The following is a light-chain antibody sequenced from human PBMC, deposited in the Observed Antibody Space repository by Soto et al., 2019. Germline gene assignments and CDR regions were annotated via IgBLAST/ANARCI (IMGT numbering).Light chain of an antibody. Sequence: ELVLTQSPGTLSLSPGERATLSCRASQSVTKYLAWHQQKPGQAPRLLIYNATNRATDIPARFSGSGSGTDFTLTISSLLSEDFAVYYCHQYYKWPLTFGGGTKVDIK. CDR2: NAT. J-gene: IGKJ4*01. CDR1: QSVTKY. CDR3: HQYYKWPLT. V-gene: IGKV3-15*01.